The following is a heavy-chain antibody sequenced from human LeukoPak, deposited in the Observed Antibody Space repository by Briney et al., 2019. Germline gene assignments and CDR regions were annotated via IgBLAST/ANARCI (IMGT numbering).Heavy chain of an antibody. Sequence: GGSLRLSCAASGFTFSSYGMQWFRQAPAKGLEWVAAISNDGSNKYYADSVKGRFTISRDNSKNTLYLQMNSLRAEDTAVYYCAKVDIVATIDAGRLVVYWGQGTLVTVSS. J-gene: IGHJ4*02. V-gene: IGHV3-30*18. CDR3: AKVDIVATIDAGRLVVY. CDR2: ISNDGSNK. CDR1: GFTFSSYG. D-gene: IGHD5-12*01.